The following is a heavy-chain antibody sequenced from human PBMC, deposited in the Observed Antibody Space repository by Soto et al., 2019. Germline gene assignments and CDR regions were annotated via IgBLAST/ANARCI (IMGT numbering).Heavy chain of an antibody. V-gene: IGHV3-72*01. CDR2: SRDKAESHTT. J-gene: IGHJ4*02. D-gene: IGHD6-25*01. CDR1: GFTFSDHY. Sequence: EVQLVESGGGLVQPGGSLRLSCAASGFTFSDHYMDWVRQAPGKGLEWAARSRDKAESHTTEYAASVKGRFTISRDDSKSSLYLQMNSLKTEDTAVYYCARSARLSQFDIWGQGNLVTVSS. CDR3: ARSARLSQFDI.